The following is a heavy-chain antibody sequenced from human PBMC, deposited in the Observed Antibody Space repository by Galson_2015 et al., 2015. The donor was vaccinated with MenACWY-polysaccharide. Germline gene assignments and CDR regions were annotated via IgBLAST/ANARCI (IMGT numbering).Heavy chain of an antibody. Sequence: SLRLSCAASGFTFSSYWMQWVRHVPGKGLEWVSHIRSDGSRTSDADSVKGRFTISRDNAKNTLFLQMNSLRAEDTAVYYCAIYCSSISCYGGGGPWGQGTLVIVSS. CDR3: AIYCSSISCYGGGGP. D-gene: IGHD2-2*01. CDR1: GFTFSSYW. J-gene: IGHJ5*02. CDR2: IRSDGSRT. V-gene: IGHV3-74*01.